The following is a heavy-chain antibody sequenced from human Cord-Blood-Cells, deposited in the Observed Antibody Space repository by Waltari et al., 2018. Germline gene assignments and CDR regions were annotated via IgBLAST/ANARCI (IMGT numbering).Heavy chain of an antibody. D-gene: IGHD3-22*01. J-gene: IGHJ4*02. V-gene: IGHV1-58*01. CDR1: GFTFTSSV. CDR3: AADGGAYDSSGYYFDY. CDR2: IVVGSGNT. Sequence: QMQLLQSGPEVKKPGTSVKVSCKASGFTFTSSVVQWVRQARGQRLEWIGWIVVGSGNTNYAQKFQERVTITREMSTSTAYMELSSLRSEDTAVYYCAADGGAYDSSGYYFDYWGQGTLVTVSS.